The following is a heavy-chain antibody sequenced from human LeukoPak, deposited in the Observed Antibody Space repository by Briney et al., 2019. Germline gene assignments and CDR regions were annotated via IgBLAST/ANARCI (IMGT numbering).Heavy chain of an antibody. V-gene: IGHV4-34*01. D-gene: IGHD6-6*01. CDR2: INHSGST. CDR1: GGSFSGYY. J-gene: IGHJ5*02. Sequence: SETLSLTCAVYGGSFSGYYWSWIRQPPGKGLEWIGEINHSGSTNYNPSLKSRVTISVDTSKNQFSLKLSSVTAADTAVYYCMGQLFLERWFDPWGQGTLVTVSS. CDR3: MGQLFLERWFDP.